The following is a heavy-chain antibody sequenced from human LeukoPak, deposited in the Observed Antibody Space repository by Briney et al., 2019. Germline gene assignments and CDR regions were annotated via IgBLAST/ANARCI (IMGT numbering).Heavy chain of an antibody. V-gene: IGHV4-38-2*01. J-gene: IGHJ5*02. CDR3: ARVSGVLMMYAPRLLPDL. Sequence: SETLSLTSVVPGFSISTSYFWGWIRRSPGKGLEWIGCVSHTGTTYYNPSLKSRFTISIDMSKNHFSLNVTSVTATDTAVYYCARVSGVLMMYAPRLLPDLWGQGTRVTVSS. D-gene: IGHD2-8*01. CDR2: VSHTGTT. CDR1: GFSISTSYF.